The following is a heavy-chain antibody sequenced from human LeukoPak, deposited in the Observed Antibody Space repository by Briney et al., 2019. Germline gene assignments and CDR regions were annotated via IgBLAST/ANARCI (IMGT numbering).Heavy chain of an antibody. J-gene: IGHJ6*03. D-gene: IGHD4-17*01. Sequence: ASVKVSCKASGYTFTGYYMHWVRQAPGQGLEWMGRINPNSGGTNYAQKFQGRVTMTRDTSISTAYMELSRLRSDDTAVYYCPRDSTVTTFSLYYYIDVWGKGTTVTVSS. CDR3: PRDSTVTTFSLYYYIDV. CDR1: GYTFTGYY. CDR2: INPNSGGT. V-gene: IGHV1-2*06.